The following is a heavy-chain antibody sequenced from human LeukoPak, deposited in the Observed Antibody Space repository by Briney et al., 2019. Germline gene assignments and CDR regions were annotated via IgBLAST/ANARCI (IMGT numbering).Heavy chain of an antibody. D-gene: IGHD3-16*01. CDR3: AREGYVIVRDWFDP. CDR2: INPNSGDT. J-gene: IGHJ5*02. CDR1: GYTLTGDY. V-gene: IGHV1-2*02. Sequence: ASVKVSCKPSGYTLTGDYMHWVRQAPGQGLEWMGCINPNSGDTKYAQKFQGRVTMTRDTSMNTAYMELSRLRSDDTAIYYCAREGYVIVRDWFDPWGQGTLVTVSS.